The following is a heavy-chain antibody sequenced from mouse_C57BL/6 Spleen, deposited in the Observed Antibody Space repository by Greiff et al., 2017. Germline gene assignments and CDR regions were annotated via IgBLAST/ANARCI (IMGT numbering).Heavy chain of an antibody. Sequence: QVQLQQPGAELVMPGASVKLSCKASGYTFTSYWMHWVKQRPGQGLEWIGEIDPSASYTNSNQKFTGKSTLTVDKSSSTAYMQRSSLTSEDSAVYYCARSYALPGYFDDWGQGTTLTVSS. V-gene: IGHV1-69*01. CDR1: GYTFTSYW. CDR3: ARSYALPGYFDD. D-gene: IGHD6-5*01. J-gene: IGHJ2*01. CDR2: IDPSASYT.